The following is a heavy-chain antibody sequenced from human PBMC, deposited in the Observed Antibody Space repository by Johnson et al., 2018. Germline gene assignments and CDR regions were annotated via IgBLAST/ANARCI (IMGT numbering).Heavy chain of an antibody. J-gene: IGHJ3*02. D-gene: IGHD5-18*01. CDR1: GFTFSSYW. CDR2: IKQDGSEK. V-gene: IGHV3-7*03. CDR3: ARQGGRGYSYGYDAFDI. Sequence: VQLVQSGGGLVQPGGSLRLSCAASGFTFSSYWMSWVRQASGKGLEWVAKIKQDGSEKYYVDSVKGRFTISRANAKNSLYPQMNSLRAEDTAVYYCARQGGRGYSYGYDAFDIWGQGTMVTVSS.